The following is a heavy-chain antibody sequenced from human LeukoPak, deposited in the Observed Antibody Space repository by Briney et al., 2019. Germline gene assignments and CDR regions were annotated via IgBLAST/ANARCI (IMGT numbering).Heavy chain of an antibody. Sequence: GGSLRLSCAAPGFMFQDYAIHWVRHSPGKGREGVSLISGDGGSTFYGDPVKGRFTISRDNSKNSLYLQMNSLRSDDTALYYCARESESSGWYDYWGQGTLVTVSS. V-gene: IGHV3-43*02. CDR1: GFMFQDYA. J-gene: IGHJ4*02. D-gene: IGHD6-19*01. CDR2: ISGDGGST. CDR3: ARESESSGWYDY.